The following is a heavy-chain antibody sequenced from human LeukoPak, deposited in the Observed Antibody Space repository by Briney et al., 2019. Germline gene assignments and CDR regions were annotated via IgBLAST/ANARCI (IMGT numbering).Heavy chain of an antibody. D-gene: IGHD3-10*01. CDR1: GYTFTSYG. V-gene: IGHV1-18*01. CDR3: AREAQVRGVIILDY. J-gene: IGHJ4*02. CDR2: ISAYNGNT. Sequence: ASVKVSCKASGYTFTSYGISWVRQAPGQELEWMGWISAYNGNTNYAQKLQGRVTMTTDTSTSTAYMELRSLRSDDTAVYYCAREAQVRGVIILDYWGQGTLVTVSS.